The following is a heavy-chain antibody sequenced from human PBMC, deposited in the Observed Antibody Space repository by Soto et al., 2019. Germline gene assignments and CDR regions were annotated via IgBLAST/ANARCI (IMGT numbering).Heavy chain of an antibody. CDR1: GGSISSFY. V-gene: IGHV4-59*01. Sequence: PSETLSLTCTVSGGSISSFYWSWIRQPPGKGLEWIGYIYYSGGTNYNPSLKSRVTISVDTSKNHLSLRLTSVTAADTAVYYCARTLGYTYSYPWFDPWGQGTLVTVSS. CDR3: ARTLGYTYSYPWFDP. CDR2: IYYSGGT. D-gene: IGHD5-18*01. J-gene: IGHJ5*02.